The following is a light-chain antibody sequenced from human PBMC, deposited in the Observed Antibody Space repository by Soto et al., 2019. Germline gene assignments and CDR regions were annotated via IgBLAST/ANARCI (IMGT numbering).Light chain of an antibody. CDR3: QEYGTPPFT. CDR2: GAS. Sequence: IVLTQSPDTLSLSPGEGATLSCRDSQSITSNYLAWYQRKPGQAPKLLIYGASNRPTGISDRFSGSGSGTDFTLTITRLEPEDFAVYYCQEYGTPPFTFGQGTKLQIK. J-gene: IGKJ2*01. V-gene: IGKV3-20*01. CDR1: QSITSNY.